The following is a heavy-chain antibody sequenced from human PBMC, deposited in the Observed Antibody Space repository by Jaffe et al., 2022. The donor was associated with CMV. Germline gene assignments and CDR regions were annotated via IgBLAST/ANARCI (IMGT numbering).Heavy chain of an antibody. J-gene: IGHJ4*02. CDR1: GFTFSSYG. V-gene: IGHV3-33*01. CDR3: AREHHDSSGSALYYFDY. Sequence: QVQLVESGGGVVQPGRSLRLSCAASGFTFSSYGMHWVRQAPGKGLEWVAVIWYDGSNKYYADSVKGRFTISRDNSKNTLYLQMNSLRAEDTAVYYCAREHHDSSGSALYYFDYWGQGTLVTVSS. CDR2: IWYDGSNK. D-gene: IGHD3-22*01.